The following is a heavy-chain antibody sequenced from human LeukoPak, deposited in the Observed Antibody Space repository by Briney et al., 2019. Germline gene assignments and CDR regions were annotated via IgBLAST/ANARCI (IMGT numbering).Heavy chain of an antibody. D-gene: IGHD2-2*01. CDR2: IYPADSQT. V-gene: IGHV5-51*01. CDR3: ARPECSGTRCYLYFQP. CDR1: DSSITSYR. Sequence: GESLKISCKGCDSSITSYRISWLRQMPEKRQERMGIIYPADSQTCYNPSFQGHVTISADKSISTAYLQWSSLTAYTTAFYYCARPECSGTRCYLYFQPWGQGTLVTVSS. J-gene: IGHJ1*01.